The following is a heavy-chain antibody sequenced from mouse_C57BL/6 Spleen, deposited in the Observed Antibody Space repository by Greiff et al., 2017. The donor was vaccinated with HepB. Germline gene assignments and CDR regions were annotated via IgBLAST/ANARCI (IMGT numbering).Heavy chain of an antibody. Sequence: EVQLVESGGGLVQPKGSLKLSCAASGFSFNTYAMNWVRQAPGKGLEWVARIRSKSNNYATYYADSVKDRFTISRDDSESILYLQMKNLKTEDTAVYYCWGPIYYDYGGYFDVWGTGTTVTVSS. CDR1: GFSFNTYA. CDR3: WGPIYYDYGGYFDV. V-gene: IGHV10-1*01. CDR2: IRSKSNNYAT. J-gene: IGHJ1*03. D-gene: IGHD2-4*01.